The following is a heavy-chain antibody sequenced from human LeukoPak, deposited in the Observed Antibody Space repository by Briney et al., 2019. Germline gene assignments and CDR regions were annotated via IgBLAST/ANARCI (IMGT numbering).Heavy chain of an antibody. Sequence: GGPLQISGQGTGCHFTIYRVAGVGRLPGKGLEGMGIIFPSDSAPTYSPSLPVQVPISVDKSTNTAYLQWSRLNASDTAMYFCSRRLYSYDVIGPRAFDIWGQGSMVTVSS. CDR3: SRRLYSYDVIGPRAFDI. D-gene: IGHD3-22*01. V-gene: IGHV5-51*01. CDR2: IFPSDSAP. CDR1: GCHFTIYR. J-gene: IGHJ3*02.